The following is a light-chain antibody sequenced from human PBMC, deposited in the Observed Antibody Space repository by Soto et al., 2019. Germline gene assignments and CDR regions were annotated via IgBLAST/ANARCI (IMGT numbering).Light chain of an antibody. Sequence: EIVMTQSPATLSVSPGERATLSCRASQSVSSDLAWYHQKPGQAPRLLIYGASTRATGIPARFSGSGSGTECTLTINSLQSEDYAVYFCQQDMRWTLTFGGGIKV. J-gene: IGKJ4*01. CDR1: QSVSSD. CDR2: GAS. CDR3: QQDMRWTLT. V-gene: IGKV3-15*01.